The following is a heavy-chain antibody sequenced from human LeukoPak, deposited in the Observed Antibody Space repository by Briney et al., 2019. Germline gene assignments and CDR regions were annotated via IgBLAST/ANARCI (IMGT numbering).Heavy chain of an antibody. J-gene: IGHJ3*02. CDR3: ATVLLWFGELDSAFDI. CDR2: ISSYGGST. CDR1: GFTFSSYA. D-gene: IGHD3-10*01. Sequence: GGSLRLSCAASGFTFSSYAMHWVRQAPGKGLEYVSAISSYGGSTYYANSVKGRFTISRDNSKNTLYLQMGSLRVEDMATYYCATVLLWFGELDSAFDIWGQGTMVTVSS. V-gene: IGHV3-64*01.